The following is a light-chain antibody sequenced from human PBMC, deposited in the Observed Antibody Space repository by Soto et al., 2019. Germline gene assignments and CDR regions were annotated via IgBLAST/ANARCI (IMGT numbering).Light chain of an antibody. CDR3: SSYTTGRSLPWV. Sequence: QSALTQPASVSGSPGQSITISCTGSTNDIGTYEYVSWHQHHPGKAPKLVIFGVNDRPSGISDRFSGSKSGNTASLTISGLQREDEAVYYCSSYTTGRSLPWVFGTGTKLTVL. V-gene: IGLV2-14*01. J-gene: IGLJ1*01. CDR1: TNDIGTYEY. CDR2: GVN.